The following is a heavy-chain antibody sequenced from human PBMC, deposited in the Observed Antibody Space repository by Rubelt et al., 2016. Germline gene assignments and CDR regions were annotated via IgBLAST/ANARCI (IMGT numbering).Heavy chain of an antibody. CDR3: TTAYCSSSSCSEQ. CDR2: IKSKTDGGTT. D-gene: IGHD2-2*01. Sequence: NWVRQAPGKGLEWVGRIKSKTDGGTTDYAPPVKGRFTISRDDSKNTLYLQMNSLKTEDTAKYYCTTAYCSSSSCSEQWGQGTLVTVSS. J-gene: IGHJ4*02. V-gene: IGHV3-15*07.